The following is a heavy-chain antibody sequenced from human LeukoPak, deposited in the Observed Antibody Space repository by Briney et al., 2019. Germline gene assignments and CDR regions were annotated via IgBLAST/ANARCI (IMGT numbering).Heavy chain of an antibody. CDR1: GITFSNSA. CDR3: VKSAGKDGYRDVFDI. CDR2: IAKSGDQT. J-gene: IGHJ3*02. Sequence: GSLRLSCVPSGITFSNSALGWVRQAPGKGLEWVSTIAKSGDQTHYADSVRGLFTISRDIFKNTLYLQMNSLRAEDTAVYHCVKSAGKDGYRDVFDIWGQGTVVTVSS. D-gene: IGHD5-24*01. V-gene: IGHV3-23*01.